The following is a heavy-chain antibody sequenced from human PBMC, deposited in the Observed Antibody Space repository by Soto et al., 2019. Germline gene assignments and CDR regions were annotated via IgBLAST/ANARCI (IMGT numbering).Heavy chain of an antibody. Sequence: SETLSLTCTVSGGSISSSSYYWVLIRQPPGKGLEWIGSIYYSGRTYYNPSLKSRVTISVDTSKNQFSLKLSSVTAADTAVYYCARHAPLVGCSSTSCYPSFDYWGQGTLVTVSS. V-gene: IGHV4-39*01. CDR1: GGSISSSSYY. CDR2: IYYSGRT. J-gene: IGHJ4*02. CDR3: ARHAPLVGCSSTSCYPSFDY. D-gene: IGHD2-2*01.